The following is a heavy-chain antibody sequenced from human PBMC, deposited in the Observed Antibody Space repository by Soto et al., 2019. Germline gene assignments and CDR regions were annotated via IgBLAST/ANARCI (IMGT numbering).Heavy chain of an antibody. CDR3: TKDTSYGAGSRRGMDV. CDR2: INWNSENT. J-gene: IGHJ6*02. Sequence: GGSLRLSCAASGFSFDDYAMHWVRQAPGKGLEWVSGINWNSENTAYVDSVKGRFTISRDNAKKSLYLQMNSLRPEDTALYYCTKDTSYGAGSRRGMDVWGQGTTVTVSS. V-gene: IGHV3-9*01. CDR1: GFSFDDYA. D-gene: IGHD3-10*01.